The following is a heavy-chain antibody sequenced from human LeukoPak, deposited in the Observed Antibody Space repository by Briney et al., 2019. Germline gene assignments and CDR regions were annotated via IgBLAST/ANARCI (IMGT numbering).Heavy chain of an antibody. Sequence: GGSLGLPCAASGFTFSSYSMNWVRQAPGKGLEWVSYISTSSTTIYYADSVKGRFTISRDNAKNSLYLQMNSLRAEDTAVYYCARGWGITAASAFAIWGQGTMVTVSS. CDR3: ARGWGITAASAFAI. J-gene: IGHJ3*02. CDR2: ISTSSTTI. D-gene: IGHD6-13*01. CDR1: GFTFSSYS. V-gene: IGHV3-48*04.